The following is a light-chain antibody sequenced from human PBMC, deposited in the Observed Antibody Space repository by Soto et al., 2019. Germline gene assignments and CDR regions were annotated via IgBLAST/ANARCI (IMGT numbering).Light chain of an antibody. Sequence: DIQMTQSPPSVSASVGDRVTITCRASQDISNWLAWYQQKPGKAPKLLISTATTLQSGVPSRFSGSGSGTDFTLKISGVEAEDVGIYWCMQGTQWPRTFGGGTKVEIK. CDR1: QDISNW. V-gene: IGKV1-12*01. J-gene: IGKJ4*01. CDR2: TAT. CDR3: MQGTQWPRT.